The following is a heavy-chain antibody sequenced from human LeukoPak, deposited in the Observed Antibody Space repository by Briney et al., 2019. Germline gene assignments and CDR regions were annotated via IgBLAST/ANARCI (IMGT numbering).Heavy chain of an antibody. CDR2: IKQDGSEK. V-gene: IGHV3-7*03. CDR1: GFPFSSYW. J-gene: IGHJ6*02. D-gene: IGHD2-2*01. CDR3: AREIVVVPAAMRANYYYYGMDV. Sequence: GGSLRLSCAASGFPFSSYWMSWVRQAPGKGLEWVANIKQDGSEKYYVDSVKGRFTISRDNAKNSLYLQMNSLRAEDTAVYYCAREIVVVPAAMRANYYYYGMDVWGQGTTVTVSS.